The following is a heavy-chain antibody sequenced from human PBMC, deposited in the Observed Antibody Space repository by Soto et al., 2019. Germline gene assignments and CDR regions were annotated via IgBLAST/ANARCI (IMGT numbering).Heavy chain of an antibody. Sequence: QVHLVQSGAEVKKPGASVKVSCKASGYTFTNYYIHWVRQAPGQGLEWLGIIRPSGGRTEYAQRFQGRVTMTRDTSTSTVYMELTSLTSEDTAVYYFAREQNESYYFYYWGQGTLVTVSS. J-gene: IGHJ4*02. CDR1: GYTFTNYY. V-gene: IGHV1-46*01. CDR2: IRPSGGRT. CDR3: AREQNESYYFYY. D-gene: IGHD5-18*01.